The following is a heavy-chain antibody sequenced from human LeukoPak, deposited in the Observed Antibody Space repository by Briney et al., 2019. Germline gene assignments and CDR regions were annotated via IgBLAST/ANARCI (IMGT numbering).Heavy chain of an antibody. CDR1: RGSISSNTYY. CDR3: ARGLRSQAAAGTH. D-gene: IGHD6-13*01. V-gene: IGHV4-39*02. J-gene: IGHJ1*01. CDR2: IYYNGDT. Sequence: SETLSLTCTVSRGSISSNTYYWGWIRQPPGKGLEWIGTIYYNGDTYYNPSLKSRVTISVDTSTNQFFLKLSSVTAADTAVYYCARGLRSQAAAGTHWGQGTLVTVSS.